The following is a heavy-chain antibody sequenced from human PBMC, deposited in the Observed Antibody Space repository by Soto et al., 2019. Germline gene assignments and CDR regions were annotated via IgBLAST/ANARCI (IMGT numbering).Heavy chain of an antibody. CDR2: IYHSGST. D-gene: IGHD6-19*01. Sequence: PSETLSLTCAVSCGSISSSNWWSWVRQPPGRGLEWIGEIYHSGSTNYNPSLKSRVTISVDKSKNQFSLKLSSVTAADTAVYYCARVRDSSGWSPRGYWGQGTLVTVSS. CDR1: CGSISSSNW. CDR3: ARVRDSSGWSPRGY. V-gene: IGHV4-4*02. J-gene: IGHJ4*02.